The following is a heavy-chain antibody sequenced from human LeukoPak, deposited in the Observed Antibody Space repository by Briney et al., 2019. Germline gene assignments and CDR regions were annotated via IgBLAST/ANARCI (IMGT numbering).Heavy chain of an antibody. Sequence: SSETLSLTCAVYGESFSGHYWTWIRQPPGKRLEWIGEMNHSGSANYNPSLKSRVTISVDTSKNQFSLKMKSMTAADTAVYYCARARKTDTIDYWGQGTLVTVSS. CDR1: GESFSGHY. CDR3: ARARKTDTIDY. CDR2: MNHSGSA. V-gene: IGHV4-34*01. J-gene: IGHJ4*02.